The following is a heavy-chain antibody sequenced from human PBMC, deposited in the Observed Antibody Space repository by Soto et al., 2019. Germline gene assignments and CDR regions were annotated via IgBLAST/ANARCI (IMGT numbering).Heavy chain of an antibody. D-gene: IGHD3-10*01. CDR3: ARNIYGSGSYFFFDY. CDR1: GYTFTGYY. Sequence: QVQLVQSGAEVKKPGASVKVSCKASGYTFTGYYMHWVRQAPGRGLEWMGWINPNSGGTNYAQKFQGRVTMTRDTSISTAYMELSRLRSDDTAVYYCARNIYGSGSYFFFDYWGQGTLVTVSS. J-gene: IGHJ4*02. V-gene: IGHV1-2*02. CDR2: INPNSGGT.